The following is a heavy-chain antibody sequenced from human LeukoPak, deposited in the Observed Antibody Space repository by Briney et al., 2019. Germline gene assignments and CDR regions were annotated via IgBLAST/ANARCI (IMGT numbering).Heavy chain of an antibody. CDR1: GFTVRSNY. CDR2: IWYDGSNK. D-gene: IGHD2-2*01. J-gene: IGHJ6*02. Sequence: RGGSLRLSCAASGFTVRSNYMSWVRQAPGKGLEWVAVIWYDGSNKYYADSVKGRFTISRDNSKNTLYLQMNSLRAEDTAVYYCARDIVVVPAARYYYYYGMDVWGQGTTVTVSS. V-gene: IGHV3-33*08. CDR3: ARDIVVVPAARYYYYYGMDV.